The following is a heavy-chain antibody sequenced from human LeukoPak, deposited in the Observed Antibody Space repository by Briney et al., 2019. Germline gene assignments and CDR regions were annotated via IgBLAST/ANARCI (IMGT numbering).Heavy chain of an antibody. Sequence: SETLSLTCTVSGGSISSGSYYWSWIRQPAGKGLEWIGRIYTSGSTNYNPSLKSRVTISVDTSKNQFSLKLSSVTAAVTAVYYCARDCLGSGSRNWFDPWGQGTLVTVSS. D-gene: IGHD3-10*01. CDR3: ARDCLGSGSRNWFDP. V-gene: IGHV4-61*02. CDR1: GGSISSGSYY. J-gene: IGHJ5*02. CDR2: IYTSGST.